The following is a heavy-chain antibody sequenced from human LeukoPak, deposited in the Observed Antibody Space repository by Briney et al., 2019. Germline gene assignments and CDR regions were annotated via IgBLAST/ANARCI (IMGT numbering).Heavy chain of an antibody. J-gene: IGHJ4*02. CDR1: GFTVRSNY. Sequence: GGSLRLSCAASGFTVRSNYMSWVRQAPGKGLEWVSVIYSGGSTFYAASVKGRFTISRDNSKNTLYLQMNSLRAEDTAVYYCARCSLAFFDYWGQGTLVTVSS. D-gene: IGHD3-10*02. CDR2: IYSGGST. V-gene: IGHV3-66*01. CDR3: ARCSLAFFDY.